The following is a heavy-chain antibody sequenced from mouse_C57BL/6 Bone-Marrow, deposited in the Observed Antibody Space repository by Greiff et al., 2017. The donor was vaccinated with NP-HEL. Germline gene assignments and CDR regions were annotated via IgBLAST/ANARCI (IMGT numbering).Heavy chain of an antibody. CDR3: ARNSVAWFAY. J-gene: IGHJ3*01. Sequence: EVQRVESGPGLVKPSQSLSLTCSVTGYSITSGYYWNWIRQFPGNKLEWMGYISYDGSNNYNPSLKNRISITRDTSKNQFFLKLNSVTTEDTATYYCARNSVAWFAYWGQGTLVTVSA. CDR2: ISYDGSN. CDR1: GYSITSGYY. V-gene: IGHV3-6*01.